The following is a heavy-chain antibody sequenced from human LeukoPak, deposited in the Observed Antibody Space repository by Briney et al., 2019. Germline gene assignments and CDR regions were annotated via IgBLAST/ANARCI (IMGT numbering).Heavy chain of an antibody. CDR3: ARVRASSGWYLGYFDF. J-gene: IGHJ4*02. CDR2: ISAYNGNT. Sequence: ASVKVSCKASGYTSTSYGISWVRQAPGQGLEWMGWISAYNGNTNYAQKLQGRVTMTTDTSTSTAYMELRSLRSDDTAVYYCARVRASSGWYLGYFDFWGQGTLVTVSS. V-gene: IGHV1-18*01. CDR1: GYTSTSYG. D-gene: IGHD6-19*01.